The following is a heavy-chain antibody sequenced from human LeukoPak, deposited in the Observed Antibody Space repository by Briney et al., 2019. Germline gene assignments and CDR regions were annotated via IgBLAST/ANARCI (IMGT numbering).Heavy chain of an antibody. D-gene: IGHD5/OR15-5a*01. CDR1: ESTFSSFP. Sequence: GGSLRLSCTASESTFSSFPMSWVRQAPGRGLEWISSISSSGSHIYYADSLKGRFTVSRDNAKNSLYVQMNSLGAEDTAVYYCAKIGVSGHWYFDLWGRGTLVTVSS. CDR2: ISSSGSHI. V-gene: IGHV3-21*01. J-gene: IGHJ2*01. CDR3: AKIGVSGHWYFDL.